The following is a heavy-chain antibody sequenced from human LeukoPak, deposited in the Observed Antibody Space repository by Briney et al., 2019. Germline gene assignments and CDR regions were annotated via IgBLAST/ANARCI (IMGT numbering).Heavy chain of an antibody. Sequence: GGSLRLSCAASGFTFYSYWMHWFRQAPGKGLVWVSCINGDGSTSNYADSVKGRFTISRDNAKNTLYLQMHSLRAEDTAVYYCARDEPTVTTGPPVGSWGQGTLVTVSS. CDR3: ARDEPTVTTGPPVGS. V-gene: IGHV3-74*01. J-gene: IGHJ4*02. D-gene: IGHD4-17*01. CDR2: INGDGSTS. CDR1: GFTFYSYW.